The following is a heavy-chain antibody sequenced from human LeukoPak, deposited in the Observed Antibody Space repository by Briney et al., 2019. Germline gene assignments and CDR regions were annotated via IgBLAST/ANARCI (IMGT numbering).Heavy chain of an antibody. CDR2: ISYDGSNK. Sequence: PGGSLRLSCAASGFTFSSYAMHWVRQAPGKGLEWVAVISYDGSNKYYADSVKGRFTISRDNSKNTLYLQMNSLRAEDTAVYYCARVLMITFGEIEPGYYYGMDVWGQGTTVTVSS. CDR3: ARVLMITFGEIEPGYYYGMDV. D-gene: IGHD3-16*01. CDR1: GFTFSSYA. J-gene: IGHJ6*02. V-gene: IGHV3-30*04.